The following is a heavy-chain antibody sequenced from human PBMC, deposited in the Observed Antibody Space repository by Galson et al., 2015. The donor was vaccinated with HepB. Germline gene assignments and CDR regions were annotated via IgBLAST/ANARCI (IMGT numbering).Heavy chain of an antibody. Sequence: SLRLSCAASGFTLGSYFMNWVRQAPGKGLEWVAYISTRSTYIYYADSLKGRFTISRDDAKNSLYLQMNNLRVDDTAVYYCARFYDGDDAGEDYGMDVWGPGATVPVSS. J-gene: IGHJ6*02. D-gene: IGHD4-17*01. CDR3: ARFYDGDDAGEDYGMDV. CDR2: ISTRSTYI. CDR1: GFTLGSYF. V-gene: IGHV3-21*06.